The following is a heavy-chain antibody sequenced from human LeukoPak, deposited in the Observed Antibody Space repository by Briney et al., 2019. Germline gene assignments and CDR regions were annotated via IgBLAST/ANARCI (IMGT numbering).Heavy chain of an antibody. V-gene: IGHV3-30*18. CDR3: AKDIRTSCYRLGSYYYGMDV. J-gene: IGHJ6*02. D-gene: IGHD2-2*02. CDR1: GLPFSIYG. Sequence: GGSLTLPCAASGLPFSIYGVHWARHATGGGRVWGAFISYDESNKYNADYVKGRFTISRDNSKNTPYLQMNSLRAEDTAGYYCAKDIRTSCYRLGSYYYGMDVWGQGTTVTVSS. CDR2: ISYDESNK.